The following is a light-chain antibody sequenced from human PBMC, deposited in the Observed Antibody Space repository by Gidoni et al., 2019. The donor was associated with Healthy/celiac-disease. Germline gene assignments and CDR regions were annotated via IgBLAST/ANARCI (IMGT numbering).Light chain of an antibody. Sequence: EIALTQSPGTLSLSPGERATLSCRASQSGSSSYLAWYQQKPGQAPRLLIYVASSRATGIPDRFSGSGSGTDFTLTISRLEPEDFAVYYCQQYGSSPPITFGQGTRLEIK. CDR3: QQYGSSPPIT. J-gene: IGKJ5*01. CDR2: VAS. CDR1: QSGSSSY. V-gene: IGKV3-20*01.